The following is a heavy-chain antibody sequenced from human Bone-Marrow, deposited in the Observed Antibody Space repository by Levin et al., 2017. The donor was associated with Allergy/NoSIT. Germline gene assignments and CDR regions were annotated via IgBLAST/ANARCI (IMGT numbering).Heavy chain of an antibody. CDR3: ARDSRSPCDASWFCDYNYYGLDV. V-gene: IGHV3-66*01. CDR1: GITVSNDF. D-gene: IGHD6-13*01. Sequence: PGGSLRLSCEASGITVSNDFLTWVRQAPGKGLEWVSSIYSDDRTFYRDSVKGRFIISRDNSKNTLYLEMSGLRVDDTAVYYCARDSRSPCDASWFCDYNYYGLDVWGQGTTVTVSS. J-gene: IGHJ6*02. CDR2: IYSDDRT.